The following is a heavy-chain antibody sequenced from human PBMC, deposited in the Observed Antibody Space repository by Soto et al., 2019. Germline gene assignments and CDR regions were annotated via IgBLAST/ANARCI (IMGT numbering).Heavy chain of an antibody. CDR3: ARGMIRGVTYGYYYGMDV. Sequence: PSETLSLTCAVYGGSFSGYYWSWIRQPPGKGLEWIGEINHSGSTNYNPSLKSRVTISVDTSKNQFSLKLSSVTAADTAVYYCARGMIRGVTYGYYYGMDVWGQGTTVTVSS. CDR1: GGSFSGYY. V-gene: IGHV4-34*01. J-gene: IGHJ6*02. CDR2: INHSGST. D-gene: IGHD3-10*01.